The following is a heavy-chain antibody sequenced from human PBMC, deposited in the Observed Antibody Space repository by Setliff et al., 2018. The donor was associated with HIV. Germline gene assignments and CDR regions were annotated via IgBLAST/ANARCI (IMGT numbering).Heavy chain of an antibody. CDR1: GFIFSSYA. J-gene: IGHJ4*02. D-gene: IGHD1-1*01. Sequence: GGSLRLSCAASGFIFSSYAMHWVRQAPGKGLEWVAVMSYDGNNKYYADPVKGRFTISRDNSKNTLYLQMISLRADDTAVYYCARRGNLLEGRQLDSWGQGTLVTVSS. V-gene: IGHV3-30*07. CDR2: MSYDGNNK. CDR3: ARRGNLLEGRQLDS.